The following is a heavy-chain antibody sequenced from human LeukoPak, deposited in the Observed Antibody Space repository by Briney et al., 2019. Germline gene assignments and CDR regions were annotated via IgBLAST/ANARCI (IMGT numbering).Heavy chain of an antibody. Sequence: PSETLSLTCTVSGGSISSYYWSWIRQPPGKGLEWIGYIYDSGSTNYNPSLKSRVTISVDTSKNQFSLKLSSVTAADTAVYYCARGYSGSYGRFDYWGQGTLVTVSS. V-gene: IGHV4-59*01. J-gene: IGHJ4*02. CDR3: ARGYSGSYGRFDY. CDR1: GGSISSYY. CDR2: IYDSGST. D-gene: IGHD1-26*01.